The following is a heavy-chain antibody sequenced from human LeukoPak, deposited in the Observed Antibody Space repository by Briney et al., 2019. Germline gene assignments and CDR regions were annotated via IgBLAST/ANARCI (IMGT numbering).Heavy chain of an antibody. CDR1: GFTFSSYD. CDR3: ARSSAPFEYSSSSDFDY. D-gene: IGHD6-6*01. Sequence: AGGSLRLSCAASGFTFSSYDMHWVRQAPGKGLEWVAVISYDESNKYYADSVKGRFTISRDNSKNTLYLQMNSLRAEDTAVYYCARSSAPFEYSSSSDFDYWGQGTLVTVSS. J-gene: IGHJ4*02. V-gene: IGHV3-30*03. CDR2: ISYDESNK.